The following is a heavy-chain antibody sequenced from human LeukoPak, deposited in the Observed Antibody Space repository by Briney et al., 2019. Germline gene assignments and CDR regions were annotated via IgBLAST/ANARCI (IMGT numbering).Heavy chain of an antibody. D-gene: IGHD2-2*01. J-gene: IGHJ3*02. CDR2: INHSGSS. CDR1: GGSFSGYY. CDR3: ARVRYCSSTSCYSKSALDI. Sequence: SETLSLTCAVYGGSFSGYYRSWIRQPPGKGLEWIGEINHSGSSNCNRSLKSRVTISVDTPKNQFSLKLSSVTAADTAVYYCARVRYCSSTSCYSKSALDIWGQGTMVTVSS. V-gene: IGHV4-34*01.